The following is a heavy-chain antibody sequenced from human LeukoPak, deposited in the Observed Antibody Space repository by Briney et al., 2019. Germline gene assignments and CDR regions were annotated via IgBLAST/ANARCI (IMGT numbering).Heavy chain of an antibody. J-gene: IGHJ4*02. CDR2: INPNSAGT. Sequence: GASVKVSCKASGYTFTGYHMHWVRQAPGQGLEWMGWINPNSAGTNYAQNFQGRVTMTRDTSISTAYMELSRLRSDDTAVYYCATNVVLPAAAFDYRGQGTLVTVSS. CDR3: ATNVVLPAAAFDY. V-gene: IGHV1-2*02. CDR1: GYTFTGYH. D-gene: IGHD2-2*01.